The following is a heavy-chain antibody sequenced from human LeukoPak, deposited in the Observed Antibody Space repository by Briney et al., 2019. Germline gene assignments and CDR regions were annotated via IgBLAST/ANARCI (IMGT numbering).Heavy chain of an antibody. V-gene: IGHV3-48*03. CDR2: ISSSGSTT. CDR3: AKGGSSWSEMDY. D-gene: IGHD6-13*01. J-gene: IGHJ4*02. Sequence: GSLRLSCAASGFTFSSYEMNWVRQAPGKGLEWVSYISSSGSTTYYADSVKGRFTISRDNSKNTLYLQMNSLRADDTAVYYCAKGGSSWSEMDYWGQRTLVTVSS. CDR1: GFTFSSYE.